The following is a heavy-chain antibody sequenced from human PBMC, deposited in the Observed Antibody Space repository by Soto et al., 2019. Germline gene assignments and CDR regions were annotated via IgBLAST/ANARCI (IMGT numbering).Heavy chain of an antibody. V-gene: IGHV4-30-4*01. CDR1: VGSISSGDYY. D-gene: IGHD3-22*01. Sequence: PSETLSLTCAFSVGSISSGDYYWIWIRHPPGKGLEWIGYIYYSGSTYYNPSLKSRVTISVDTSKNQFSLKLSSVTAADTAVYYCARVRVDYYDSSGYYLFDYWGQGTLVTVSS. J-gene: IGHJ4*02. CDR3: ARVRVDYYDSSGYYLFDY. CDR2: IYYSGST.